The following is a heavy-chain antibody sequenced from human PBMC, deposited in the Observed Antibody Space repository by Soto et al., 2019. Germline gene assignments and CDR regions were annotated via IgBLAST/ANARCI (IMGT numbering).Heavy chain of an antibody. CDR3: ARVAPEYSSTPRRFDF. D-gene: IGHD6-13*01. V-gene: IGHV3-23*01. CDR1: GFTFGIYA. J-gene: IGHJ4*02. CDR2: ISGSGGSI. Sequence: EVQLLESGGGLVQPGGSLRLSCAASGFTFGIYARSWVRQAPGKGLEWVSSISGSGGSIYYAHSVKGRFTISRDKTKNTLDLQMNSLRAEDTAVYHCARVAPEYSSTPRRFDFWGQGTLVTVSS.